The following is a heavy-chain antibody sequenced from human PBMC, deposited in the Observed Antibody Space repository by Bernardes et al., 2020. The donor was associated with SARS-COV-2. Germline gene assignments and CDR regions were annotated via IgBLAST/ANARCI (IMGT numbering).Heavy chain of an antibody. V-gene: IGHV3-9*01. Sequence: SLRLSCAASGFTFDDYGMSWVRQAPGKGLEWVSGISWNSGSIGYADSVKGRFTISRDNAKNSLYLQMNSLRAEDTALYYCAKLRVIGSGSDYWGQGTLVTVSS. D-gene: IGHD3-10*01. CDR2: ISWNSGSI. J-gene: IGHJ4*02. CDR1: GFTFDDYG. CDR3: AKLRVIGSGSDY.